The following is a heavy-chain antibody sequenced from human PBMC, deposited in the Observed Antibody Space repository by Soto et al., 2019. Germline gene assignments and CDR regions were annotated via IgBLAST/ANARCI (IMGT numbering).Heavy chain of an antibody. J-gene: IGHJ4*02. Sequence: EVQLVESGGGLVQPGGSLRLSCAASGFTFSSYAMRWVRLATGKGLEWVSAISGSGGSTYYADSVKGRFTISRDNDKNTLYLQMNSLRAEDTDVYYCARRGSGSSYDYWGQGTLVTVSS. CDR3: ARRGSGSSYDY. CDR2: ISGSGGST. D-gene: IGHD1-26*01. V-gene: IGHV3-23*04. CDR1: GFTFSSYA.